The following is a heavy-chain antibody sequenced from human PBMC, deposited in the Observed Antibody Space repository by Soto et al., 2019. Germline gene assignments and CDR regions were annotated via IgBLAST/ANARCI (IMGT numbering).Heavy chain of an antibody. Sequence: GGSLRLSCAASGFTFSSYWMSWVRQAPGKWLEWVANIKPDGSEKWYVDSVKGRFTISRDNAKNSLYLHMNSLRAEDTAVYYCARGDYYDTSGPFSDAFDIWGQGTMVTVSS. CDR1: GFTFSSYW. J-gene: IGHJ3*02. CDR3: ARGDYYDTSGPFSDAFDI. D-gene: IGHD3-22*01. CDR2: IKPDGSEK. V-gene: IGHV3-7*04.